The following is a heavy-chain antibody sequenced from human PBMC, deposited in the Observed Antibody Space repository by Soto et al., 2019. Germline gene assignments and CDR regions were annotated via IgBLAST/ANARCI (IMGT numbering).Heavy chain of an antibody. CDR2: ISYDGSNK. J-gene: IGHJ6*02. CDR1: GFTFSSYA. CDR3: ARGMVRAFGYYYYGMDV. V-gene: IGHV3-30-3*01. D-gene: IGHD3-10*01. Sequence: QVQLVESGGGVVQPGRSLRLSCAASGFTFSSYAMHWVRQAPGKGLEWVAVISYDGSNKYYADSVKGRFTISRDNSKNTLYLQMNSRRAEDTAVYYCARGMVRAFGYYYYGMDVWGQGTTVTVSS.